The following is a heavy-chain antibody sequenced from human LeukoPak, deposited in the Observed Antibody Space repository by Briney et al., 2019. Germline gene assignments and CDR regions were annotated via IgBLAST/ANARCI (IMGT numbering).Heavy chain of an antibody. D-gene: IGHD5-24*01. CDR2: MYHNGST. V-gene: IGHV4-39*01. CDR1: GGSISSISYY. CDR3: ARHPSGRMWLQQGGWFDP. Sequence: SETLSLTCTVSGGSISSISYYWGWIRQPPGKGLEWIGSMYHNGSTYYNPSLKSRVTISVDTSKNQFSLKLTPVTAADTAVYYCARHPSGRMWLQQGGWFDPWGQGTLVTVSS. J-gene: IGHJ5*02.